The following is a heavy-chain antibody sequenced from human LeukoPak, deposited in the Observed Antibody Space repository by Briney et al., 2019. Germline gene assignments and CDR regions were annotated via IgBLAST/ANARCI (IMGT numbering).Heavy chain of an antibody. J-gene: IGHJ4*02. CDR2: VSNDGSNE. Sequence: PGGSLRLSCAASGFTFSSYGMHWVRQAPGKGMEWVAVVSNDGSNEYYADSVKGRFAISRDNSKNTVYLQMNSLRGEDTAVYYCARDSASTPIEYWGQGTLVTVSS. CDR1: GFTFSSYG. CDR3: ARDSASTPIEY. D-gene: IGHD1-26*01. V-gene: IGHV3-33*08.